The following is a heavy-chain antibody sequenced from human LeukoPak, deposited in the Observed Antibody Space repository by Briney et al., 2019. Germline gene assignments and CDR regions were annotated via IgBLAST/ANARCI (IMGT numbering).Heavy chain of an antibody. CDR3: ARVKGVSTSWFDP. D-gene: IGHD2-2*01. J-gene: IGHJ5*02. V-gene: IGHV4-34*01. CDR2: INHSGST. CDR1: GGSFSGYY. Sequence: SETLSLTCAVYGGSFSGYYWSWIRQPPGKGLEWIGEINHSGSTNYNPSLKSRVTISVDTSKNQFSLKLSSVTAADTAVYYCARVKGVSTSWFDPWGQGTLVTVSS.